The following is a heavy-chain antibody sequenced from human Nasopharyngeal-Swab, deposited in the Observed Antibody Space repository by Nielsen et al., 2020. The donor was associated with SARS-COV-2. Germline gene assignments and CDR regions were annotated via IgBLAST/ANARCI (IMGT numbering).Heavy chain of an antibody. CDR2: ISWDGLTI. D-gene: IGHD3-3*01. J-gene: IGHJ4*02. Sequence: SLKISCAASGFTVSSNEMSWVRQAPGKGLEWVSGISWDGLTIGYADSVKGRFTISRDNAKNSLYLQMNSLRVEDMAFYYCAKATNARYDFWSGSFDYWGQGTLVTVSS. V-gene: IGHV3-9*03. CDR1: GFTVSSNE. CDR3: AKATNARYDFWSGSFDY.